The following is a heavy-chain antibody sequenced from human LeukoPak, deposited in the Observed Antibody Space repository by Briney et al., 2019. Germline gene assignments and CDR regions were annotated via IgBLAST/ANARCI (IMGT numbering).Heavy chain of an antibody. D-gene: IGHD1-26*01. J-gene: IGHJ4*02. CDR3: AKDRVVGATFGSYFDY. Sequence: GGSLRLSCAASGFTFSSYTMNWVRQAPGKGLEWVSCISSSSSHIYYADSVKGRFTISRDNAKNSLYLQMNSLRAEDTAVYYCAKDRVVGATFGSYFDYWGQGTLVTVSS. V-gene: IGHV3-21*01. CDR2: ISSSSSHI. CDR1: GFTFSSYT.